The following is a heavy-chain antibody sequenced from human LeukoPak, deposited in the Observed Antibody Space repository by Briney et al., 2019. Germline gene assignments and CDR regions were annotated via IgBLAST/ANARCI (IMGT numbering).Heavy chain of an antibody. V-gene: IGHV3-23*01. CDR2: ISGSGGST. D-gene: IGHD3-16*01. Sequence: PGGSLRLSCAASGFTFSSYTMNWVRQPPGKGLEWVSAISGSGGSTYYADSVKGRFTISRDNSKNTLYLQMNSLRAEDTAVYYCAKGYDYVWGSRAKMNSHFDYWGQGTLVTVSS. CDR3: AKGYDYVWGSRAKMNSHFDY. CDR1: GFTFSSYT. J-gene: IGHJ4*02.